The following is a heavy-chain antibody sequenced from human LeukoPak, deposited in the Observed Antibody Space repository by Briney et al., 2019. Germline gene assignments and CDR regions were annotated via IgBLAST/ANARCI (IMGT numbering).Heavy chain of an antibody. CDR2: INPKSGGT. Sequence: ASVKVSCKASGYTFTGYYMHWVRQAPGQGIEWMGWINPKSGGTNYAQKFKGRVTITRDTSISTAYMELSRLRSDDTAVYYCASLGAYDSSGRNWFDPWGQGTLVTVSS. D-gene: IGHD3-22*01. CDR3: ASLGAYDSSGRNWFDP. J-gene: IGHJ5*02. V-gene: IGHV1-2*02. CDR1: GYTFTGYY.